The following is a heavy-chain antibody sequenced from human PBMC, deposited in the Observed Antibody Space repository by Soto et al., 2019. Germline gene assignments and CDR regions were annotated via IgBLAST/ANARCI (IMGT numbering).Heavy chain of an antibody. CDR1: GFTFSSYA. CDR2: ISYDGSNK. Sequence: GGSLRLSCAASGFTFSSYAMHWVRQAPGKGLEWVAVISYDGSNKYYADSVKGRFTISRDNSKNTLYLQMNSLRAEDTAVYYCARIFAGRGYYDFWSGSPPIDYWGQGTLVTVSS. CDR3: ARIFAGRGYYDFWSGSPPIDY. V-gene: IGHV3-30-3*01. J-gene: IGHJ4*02. D-gene: IGHD3-3*01.